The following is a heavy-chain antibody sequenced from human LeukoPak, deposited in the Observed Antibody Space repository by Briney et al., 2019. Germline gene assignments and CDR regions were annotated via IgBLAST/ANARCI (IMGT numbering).Heavy chain of an antibody. CDR3: AKDRPTVYSSSWLHFLDS. Sequence: GGSLRLSCAASGFTFSSYGMIWVRQAPGKGLEWVSGISGSGGSTYLADSVKGRFTISRDNSKNTLYLEMNGLRADDTAVYYCAKDRPTVYSSSWLHFLDSWGQGTLVTVSS. CDR1: GFTFSSYG. J-gene: IGHJ4*02. V-gene: IGHV3-23*01. D-gene: IGHD6-13*01. CDR2: ISGSGGST.